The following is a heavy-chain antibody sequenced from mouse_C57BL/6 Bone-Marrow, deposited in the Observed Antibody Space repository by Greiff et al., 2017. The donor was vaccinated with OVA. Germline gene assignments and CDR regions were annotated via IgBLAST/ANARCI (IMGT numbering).Heavy chain of an antibody. CDR1: GYTFTSYW. V-gene: IGHV1-55*01. CDR3: ASHYYGSSWYFDV. CDR2: IYPGSGST. Sequence: QVQLQQSGAELVKPGASVKMSCKASGYTFTSYWITWVKQRPGQGLEWIGDIYPGSGSTNYNEKFKSKATLTVDTSSSTAYMQLSSLTSEDSAVYYCASHYYGSSWYFDVWGTGTTVTVSS. J-gene: IGHJ1*03. D-gene: IGHD1-1*01.